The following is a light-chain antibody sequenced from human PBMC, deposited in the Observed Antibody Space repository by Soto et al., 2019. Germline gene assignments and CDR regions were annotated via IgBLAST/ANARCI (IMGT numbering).Light chain of an antibody. V-gene: IGKV3-15*01. CDR3: QQYNNRWT. CDR2: GAS. Sequence: EILMTQSPATLSVSPGERATLSCRASQSVDSNLAWYQQKPGQAPRLLIYGASTRATGISARFSGSGSGTEFTLTISSLQSEDFGVYYCQQYNNRWTFGQGTKVDIK. CDR1: QSVDSN. J-gene: IGKJ1*01.